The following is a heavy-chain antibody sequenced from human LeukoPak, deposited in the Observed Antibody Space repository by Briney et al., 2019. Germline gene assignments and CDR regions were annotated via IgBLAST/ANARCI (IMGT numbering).Heavy chain of an antibody. CDR3: ARVSMVTTTVDY. Sequence: PGGSLRLSCAASGFTFSSYSMNWVRQAPGKGPEWVSSISSSSSYIYYADSVKGRFTISRDNAKNSLYLQMNSLRAEDTAVYYCARVSMVTTTVDYWGQGTLVTVSS. CDR2: ISSSSSYI. CDR1: GFTFSSYS. D-gene: IGHD5-18*01. V-gene: IGHV3-21*01. J-gene: IGHJ4*02.